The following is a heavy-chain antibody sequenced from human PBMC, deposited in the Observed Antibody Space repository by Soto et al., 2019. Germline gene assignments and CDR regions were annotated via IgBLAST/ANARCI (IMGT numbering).Heavy chain of an antibody. D-gene: IGHD3-10*01. J-gene: IGHJ4*02. Sequence: ASVKVSCKASGYTFTGYYMHWVRQAPGQGLEWMGWINPNSGGTNYAQKFQGRVTMTRDTSISTAYMELSRLRSDDTAVYYCANYYGSGSYVFDSWGPGTLVTVSS. CDR3: ANYYGSGSYVFDS. CDR2: INPNSGGT. V-gene: IGHV1-2*02. CDR1: GYTFTGYY.